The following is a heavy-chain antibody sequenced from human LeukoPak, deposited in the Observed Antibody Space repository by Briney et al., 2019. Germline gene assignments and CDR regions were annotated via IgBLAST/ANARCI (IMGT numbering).Heavy chain of an antibody. CDR1: EFTFSSYS. J-gene: IGHJ6*02. Sequence: GGSLRLSCAASEFTFSSYSMNWVRQAPGKGLEWVSSNSSSSSYIYYADSVKGRFTISRDNAKNSLYLQMNSLRAEDTAVYYCARGGLHCSSTSCYLTWGIVDYYGMDVWGQGTTVTVSS. CDR3: ARGGLHCSSTSCYLTWGIVDYYGMDV. V-gene: IGHV3-21*01. CDR2: NSSSSSYI. D-gene: IGHD2-2*01.